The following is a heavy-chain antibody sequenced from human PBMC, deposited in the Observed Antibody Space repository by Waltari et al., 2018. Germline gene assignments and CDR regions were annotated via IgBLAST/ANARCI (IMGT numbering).Heavy chain of an antibody. D-gene: IGHD1-26*01. Sequence: VQLLESGGGVVQPGGSLTLSCATSRLTFSSYGMHWARRGPGKGLEWVAFIGYDKNEKYYQDSVKGRFTISRDNSRNNLYLQMDSLTPEDTGVYYCAAYTGSPSRPGPPSLWGRGTLVTVAS. CDR1: RLTFSSYG. J-gene: IGHJ4*02. V-gene: IGHV3-30*02. CDR2: IGYDKNEK. CDR3: AAYTGSPSRPGPPSL.